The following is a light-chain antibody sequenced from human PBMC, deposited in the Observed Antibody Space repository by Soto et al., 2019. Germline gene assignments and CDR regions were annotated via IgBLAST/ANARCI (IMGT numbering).Light chain of an antibody. CDR1: QSVSNNY. CDR2: GAY. J-gene: IGKJ4*01. CDR3: KQCGSSPPT. Sequence: ESVLSQSPGTPSLSPGERATLSCRASQSVSNNYLAWYQQKPGQAPRLLIYGAYNRATGIQARFSGSGSGTDFTLTIRRLEPEDFAVYYCKQCGSSPPTFGGGTKVDI. V-gene: IGKV3-20*01.